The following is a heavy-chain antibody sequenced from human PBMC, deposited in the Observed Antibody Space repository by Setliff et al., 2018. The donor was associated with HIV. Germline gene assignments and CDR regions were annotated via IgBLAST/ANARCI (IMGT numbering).Heavy chain of an antibody. CDR1: GYTFTSYY. Sequence: ASVKVSCKASGYTFTSYYMHWVRQAPGQGLEWMGIINPSGGSTSYAQKFQGRVTMTRDTSTSTVYMELSSLRSEDTAVYYCARAPTYSITIFGVVIAYFDYWGQGTLVTVSS. J-gene: IGHJ4*02. CDR3: ARAPTYSITIFGVVIAYFDY. V-gene: IGHV1-46*01. CDR2: INPSGGST. D-gene: IGHD3-3*01.